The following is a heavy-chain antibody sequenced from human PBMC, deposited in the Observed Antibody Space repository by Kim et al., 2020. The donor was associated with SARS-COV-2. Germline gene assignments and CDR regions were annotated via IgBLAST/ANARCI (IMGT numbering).Heavy chain of an antibody. J-gene: IGHJ4*02. CDR3: ARDAGPDYYDSSGNLDY. D-gene: IGHD3-22*01. Sequence: GGSLRLSCAASGFTFSSYSMNWVRQAPGKGLEWVSSISSSSSYIYYADSVKGRFTISRDNAKNSLYLQMNSLRAEDTAVYYCARDAGPDYYDSSGNLDYWGQGTLGTVSS. CDR2: ISSSSSYI. V-gene: IGHV3-21*01. CDR1: GFTFSSYS.